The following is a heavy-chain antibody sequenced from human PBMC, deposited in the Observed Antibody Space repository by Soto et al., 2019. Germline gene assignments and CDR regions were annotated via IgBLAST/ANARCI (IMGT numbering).Heavy chain of an antibody. J-gene: IGHJ6*02. CDR2: INPNSGGT. CDR3: AREKAGGITGTTVGYYYYGMDV. CDR1: GYTFTGYY. Sequence: GASVKVSCKASGYTFTGYYMHWVRQAPGQGLEWMGWINPNSGGTNYAQKFQGWVTMTRDTSISTAYMELSRLRSDDTAVYYCAREKAGGITGTTVGYYYYGMDVWGQGTTVTVSS. D-gene: IGHD1-7*01. V-gene: IGHV1-2*04.